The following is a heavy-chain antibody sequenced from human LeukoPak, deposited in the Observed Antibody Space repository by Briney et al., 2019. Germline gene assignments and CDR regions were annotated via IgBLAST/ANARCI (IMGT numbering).Heavy chain of an antibody. Sequence: GGSLRLSCAASGFTLRTYWMSWVRQAPGKGLEWVASIKRDGSEKYYVDSVKGRFTISRDNAKNSLYLQMSSLRAEDTAVYYCARGQAIINYYDSSGYYYWGQGTLVTVSS. CDR3: ARGQAIINYYDSSGYYY. J-gene: IGHJ4*02. D-gene: IGHD3-22*01. CDR1: GFTLRTYW. CDR2: IKRDGSEK. V-gene: IGHV3-7*01.